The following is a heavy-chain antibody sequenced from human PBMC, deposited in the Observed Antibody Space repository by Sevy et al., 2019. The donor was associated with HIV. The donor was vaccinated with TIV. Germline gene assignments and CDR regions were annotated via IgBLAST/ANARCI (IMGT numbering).Heavy chain of an antibody. J-gene: IGHJ4*02. CDR2: INDSGGT. CDR1: GGSFSVYY. Sequence: SETLSLTCAVYGGSFSVYYWSWIRQPPGKGLEWIGEINDSGGTNYNPSLKSRVTISVDTSKNQFSLKLSSVTAADTAVYYCARFRNRYSYGPIYFDYWGQGTLVTVSS. CDR3: ARFRNRYSYGPIYFDY. V-gene: IGHV4-34*01. D-gene: IGHD5-18*01.